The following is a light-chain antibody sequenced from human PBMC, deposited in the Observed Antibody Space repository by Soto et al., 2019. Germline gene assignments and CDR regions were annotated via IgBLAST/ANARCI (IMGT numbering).Light chain of an antibody. J-gene: IGKJ1*01. Sequence: DIQMTQSPSTVSASVGDRVTITCRASQTITNRLAWHQRKPGKAPKVLIYDASNLESGVPSIFSGSGSGTEFILTIRRLQPDDFATYYCQHYGGLWTFGQGTKVEVK. V-gene: IGKV1-5*01. CDR2: DAS. CDR3: QHYGGLWT. CDR1: QTITNR.